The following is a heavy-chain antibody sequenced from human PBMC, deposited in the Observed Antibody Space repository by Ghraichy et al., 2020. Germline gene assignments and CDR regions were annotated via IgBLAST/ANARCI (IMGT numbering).Heavy chain of an antibody. CDR1: GYTFTSYD. Sequence: ASVKVSCKDYGYTFTSYDINWVRQATGQGLEWMECINPNSGNTGYAQKFQGRVTMTRNTSISTAYMELSSLRSEDTAVYYCASSTENYYYYGMDVWGHVNTVTVS. CDR3: ASSTENYYYYGMDV. V-gene: IGHV1-8*01. CDR2: INPNSGNT. J-gene: IGHJ6*02.